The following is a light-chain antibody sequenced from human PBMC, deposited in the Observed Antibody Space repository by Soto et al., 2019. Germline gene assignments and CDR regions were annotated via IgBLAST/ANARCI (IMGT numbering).Light chain of an antibody. Sequence: QSALTQPASVSGSPGQSITISCTGTSSDVGSYNRVSWYQQPPGTAPKLIIYDVSNRPSGVSIRFSGSKSGNTASLTISGLQAQDEADYFCNSYTTSSTYVFGTGTKLPVL. V-gene: IGLV2-14*01. J-gene: IGLJ1*01. CDR1: SSDVGSYNR. CDR2: DVS. CDR3: NSYTTSSTYV.